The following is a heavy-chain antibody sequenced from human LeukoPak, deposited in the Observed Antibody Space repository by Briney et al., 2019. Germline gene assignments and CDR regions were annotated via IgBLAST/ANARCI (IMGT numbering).Heavy chain of an antibody. CDR2: IKQDGSEK. J-gene: IGHJ4*02. D-gene: IGHD1-7*01. V-gene: IGHV3-7*01. CDR3: ARGWNYAFRFDY. Sequence: GGSLRLSCVGSGFTFKDYWMHWVRQAPGKGLEWVAHIKQDGSEKYYVDSIKGRLTISRDNAKNLVYLQMNSLRAEDTAVYYCARGWNYAFRFDYWGQGTLVTVSS. CDR1: GFTFKDYW.